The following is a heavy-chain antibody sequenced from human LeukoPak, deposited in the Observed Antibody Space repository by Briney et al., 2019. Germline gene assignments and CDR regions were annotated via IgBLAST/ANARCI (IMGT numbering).Heavy chain of an antibody. V-gene: IGHV5-51*01. CDR3: ARRGRGSIPYYYDSSGYYWFDP. Sequence: GESLKISCKGSGYSFTSYWIGWVRQMPGKGLEWMGIIYPGDSDTRYSPSFQGQVTISADKSISTAYLQWSSLKASDTAMYYCARRGRGSIPYYYDSSGYYWFDPWGQGTLVTVSS. CDR1: GYSFTSYW. D-gene: IGHD3-22*01. J-gene: IGHJ5*02. CDR2: IYPGDSDT.